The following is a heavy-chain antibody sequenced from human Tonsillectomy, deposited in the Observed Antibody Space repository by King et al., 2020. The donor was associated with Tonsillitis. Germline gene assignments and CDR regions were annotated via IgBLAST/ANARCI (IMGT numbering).Heavy chain of an antibody. Sequence: QLVQSGAEVKKPGESLKISCKGSGYDFTTYWIGWVRQMPGKGLEWMAIVYPGDSDTKYSPSFQGQVTITADKSITTAYLQWSSLKPSDTAMFNCASQADRGSSGYYSDYWGQGALVTVSS. J-gene: IGHJ4*02. CDR2: VYPGDSDT. D-gene: IGHD3-22*01. CDR1: GYDFTTYW. V-gene: IGHV5-51*01. CDR3: ASQADRGSSGYYSDY.